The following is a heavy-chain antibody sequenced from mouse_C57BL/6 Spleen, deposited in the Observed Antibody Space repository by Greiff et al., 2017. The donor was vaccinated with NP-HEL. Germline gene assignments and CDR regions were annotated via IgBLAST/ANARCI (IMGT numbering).Heavy chain of an antibody. V-gene: IGHV5-6*01. J-gene: IGHJ1*03. CDR2: ISSGGSYT. D-gene: IGHD2-3*01. CDR3: ARQGDDGYYWYFDV. Sequence: EVKVVESGGDLVKPGGSLKLSCAASGFTFSSYGMSWVRQTPDKRLEWVATISSGGSYTYYPDSVKGRFTISRDNAKNTLYLQMSSLKSEDTAMYYCARQGDDGYYWYFDVWGTGTTVTVSS. CDR1: GFTFSSYG.